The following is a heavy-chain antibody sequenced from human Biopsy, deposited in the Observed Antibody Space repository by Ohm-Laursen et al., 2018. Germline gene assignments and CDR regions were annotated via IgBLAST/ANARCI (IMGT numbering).Heavy chain of an antibody. CDR3: ARDSSRRAREGGMDV. CDR1: EFSFSSYG. D-gene: IGHD6-6*01. Sequence: SLRLSCTASEFSFSSYGMHWVRQAPGKGLEWISYISETSSHIYDADSVRGRFTVARDIAKNSLYLQLNSLRVEDTAVYYCARDSSRRAREGGMDVWGQGTTVTVSS. V-gene: IGHV3-21*01. CDR2: ISETSSHI. J-gene: IGHJ6*02.